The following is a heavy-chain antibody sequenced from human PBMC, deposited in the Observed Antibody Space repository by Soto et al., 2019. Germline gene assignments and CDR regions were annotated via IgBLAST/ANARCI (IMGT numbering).Heavy chain of an antibody. CDR2: ISGSGGST. Sequence: PGGSLRLSCAASGFTFSSFVMGWVRQAPGKGLQWVSTISGSGGSTYYADSVKGRFTISRDNSKNTLYLQMNGLRAEETAIYYCAKHRLAARLPPLDYWGQGTLVTVSS. J-gene: IGHJ4*02. V-gene: IGHV3-23*01. CDR1: GFTFSSFV. D-gene: IGHD6-6*01. CDR3: AKHRLAARLPPLDY.